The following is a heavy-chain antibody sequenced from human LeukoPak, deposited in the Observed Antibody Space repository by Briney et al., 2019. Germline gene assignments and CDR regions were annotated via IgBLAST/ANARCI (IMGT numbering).Heavy chain of an antibody. CDR2: IKQDGSEK. D-gene: IGHD6-13*01. CDR3: ARGAAGYSSSWRY. J-gene: IGHJ4*02. V-gene: IGHV3-7*01. CDR1: GFTFSSYW. Sequence: GGALRLSCAASGFTFSSYWMSWVRQAPGKGLEGVANIKQDGSEKYYVDSVKGRFTISRDNAKNSLYLQMNSLRAEDTAVYYCARGAAGYSSSWRYWGQGTLVTVSS.